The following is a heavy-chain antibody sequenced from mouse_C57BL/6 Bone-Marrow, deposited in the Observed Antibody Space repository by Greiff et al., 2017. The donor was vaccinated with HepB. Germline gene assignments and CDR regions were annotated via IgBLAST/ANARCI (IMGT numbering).Heavy chain of an antibody. Sequence: QVQLQQSGPELVKPGASVKISCKASGYAFSSSWMNWVKQRPGKGLEWIGRIDPGDGDTNYNGKFKGKATLTADKSSSTAYMQLSSLTSEDSAVYFCTYYDFDPYYAIDYWGQGTSFTVAS. D-gene: IGHD2-4*01. V-gene: IGHV1-82*01. CDR3: TYYDFDPYYAIDY. J-gene: IGHJ4*01. CDR2: IDPGDGDT. CDR1: GYAFSSSW.